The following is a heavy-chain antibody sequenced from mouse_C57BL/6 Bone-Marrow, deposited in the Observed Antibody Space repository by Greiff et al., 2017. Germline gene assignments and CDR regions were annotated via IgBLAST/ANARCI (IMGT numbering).Heavy chain of an antibody. CDR3: ARDRYYGSSDYAMDY. CDR1: GFTFSSYA. CDR2: ISDGGSYT. D-gene: IGHD1-1*01. Sequence: EVKLMESGGGLVKPGGSLKLSCAASGFTFSSYAMSWVRQTPEKRLEWVATISDGGSYTYYPDNVKGRFTISRDNAKNNLYLQMSHLKSEDTAMYYCARDRYYGSSDYAMDYWGQGTSVTVSS. J-gene: IGHJ4*01. V-gene: IGHV5-4*01.